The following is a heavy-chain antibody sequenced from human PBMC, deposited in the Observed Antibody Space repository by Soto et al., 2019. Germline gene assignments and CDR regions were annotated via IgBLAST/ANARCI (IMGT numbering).Heavy chain of an antibody. D-gene: IGHD6-19*01. CDR3: AKDWGSSGWFNWFDP. CDR1: GFTLSNTG. Sequence: QVQLVESGGGVVQPGRSLRLSCVASGFTLSNTGMHWVRQAPGKGLEWVAMISHDGSNTYYGDSVKGRLTISRDNSWNTLYLQMDSLRPEDTSVYYCAKDWGSSGWFNWFDPWGQGTLVTVSS. J-gene: IGHJ5*02. V-gene: IGHV3-30*18. CDR2: ISHDGSNT.